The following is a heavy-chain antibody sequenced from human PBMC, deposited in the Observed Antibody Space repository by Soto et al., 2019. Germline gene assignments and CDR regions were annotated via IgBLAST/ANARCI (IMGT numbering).Heavy chain of an antibody. CDR1: GFTFSSYS. J-gene: IGHJ4*02. CDR3: ARDQNYHEFWGSPDY. Sequence: GGSLRLSCAASGFTFSSYSMNWVRQAPGKGLEWVSYISSSSTIYYADSVKGRFTISRDNAKNSLYLQMNSLRAEDTAVYYCARDQNYHEFWGSPDYGGQGTLVTVSS. V-gene: IGHV3-48*04. CDR2: ISSSSTI. D-gene: IGHD7-27*01.